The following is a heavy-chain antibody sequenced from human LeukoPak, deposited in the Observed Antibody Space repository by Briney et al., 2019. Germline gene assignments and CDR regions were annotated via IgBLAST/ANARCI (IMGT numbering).Heavy chain of an antibody. D-gene: IGHD2-2*01. Sequence: KTGGSLRLSCAASGFTFSSYSMNWVRQAPGKGLEWVSSISSSSSYIYYADSVKGRFTISRDNAKNSLYLQMNSLRAEDTAVYYCARGWGYQYYYGMDVWGQGTTVTVSS. CDR1: GFTFSSYS. CDR2: ISSSSSYI. J-gene: IGHJ6*02. V-gene: IGHV3-21*01. CDR3: ARGWGYQYYYGMDV.